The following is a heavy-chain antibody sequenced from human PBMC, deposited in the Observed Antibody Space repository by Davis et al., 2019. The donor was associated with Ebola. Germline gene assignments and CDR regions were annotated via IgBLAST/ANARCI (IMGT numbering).Heavy chain of an antibody. CDR2: ISYDESQN. CDR3: ARQRAEGGGMDV. Sequence: PGGSLRLSCSGSGFTFSAYDLHWVRQAPGKGLQWVAHISYDESQNDFLDPVEGRSTISRDNSKTTLVLQMDSLRVEDTVAYYCARQRAEGGGMDVWGQGTTVTVSS. J-gene: IGHJ6*02. V-gene: IGHV3-33*05. CDR1: GFTFSAYD.